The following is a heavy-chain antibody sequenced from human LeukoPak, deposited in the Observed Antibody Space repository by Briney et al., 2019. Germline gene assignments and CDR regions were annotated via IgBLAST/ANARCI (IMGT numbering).Heavy chain of an antibody. CDR1: GYTFASYG. J-gene: IGHJ4*02. CDR2: ISVYNGNT. V-gene: IGHV1-18*01. Sequence: ASVKVSCKASGYTFASYGISWVRQAPGQGLEWMGWISVYNGNTNSAQKLQGRVTMTTDTSTSTAYMGLRSLRSDDTAVYYCARGPIGYSSSWRYFDYWGQGTLVTVSS. D-gene: IGHD6-13*01. CDR3: ARGPIGYSSSWRYFDY.